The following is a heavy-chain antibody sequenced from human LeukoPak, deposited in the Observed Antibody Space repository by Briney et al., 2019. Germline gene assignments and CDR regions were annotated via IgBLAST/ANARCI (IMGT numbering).Heavy chain of an antibody. D-gene: IGHD3-10*01. CDR3: AREGVYYGSGSYYKEFDY. CDR1: GFTFSSYW. CDR2: IKQDGSEK. Sequence: GGSLRLSCAASGFTFSSYWMSWVRQAPGKGLEWVANIKQDGSEKYYVDSVKGRFTISRDNDKNSLYLQMNSLRAEDTAVYYCAREGVYYGSGSYYKEFDYWGQGTLVTVSS. V-gene: IGHV3-7*01. J-gene: IGHJ4*02.